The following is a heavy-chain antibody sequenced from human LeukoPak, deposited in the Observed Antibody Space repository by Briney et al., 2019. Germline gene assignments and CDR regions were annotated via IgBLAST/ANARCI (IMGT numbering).Heavy chain of an antibody. CDR2: IKSKTDGGTT. J-gene: IGHJ6*03. Sequence: GGSLRLSCAASGFTFSNAWMSWVRQAPGKGLEWVGRIKSKTDGGTTDYAAPVKGRFTISRDDSKNTLYLQTNSLKTEDTAVYYCTTVRHYYYYYMDVWGKGTTVTISS. V-gene: IGHV3-15*01. CDR1: GFTFSNAW. CDR3: TTVRHYYYYYMDV. D-gene: IGHD3-10*01.